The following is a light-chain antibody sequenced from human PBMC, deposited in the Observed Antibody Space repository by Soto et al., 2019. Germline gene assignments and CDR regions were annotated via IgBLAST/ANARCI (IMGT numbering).Light chain of an antibody. J-gene: IGKJ1*01. CDR2: AAS. CDR3: QQSYSTRWT. CDR1: QSISSY. V-gene: IGKV1-39*01. Sequence: DLQMTQSPSSLSASVGDRVTITCRASQSISSYLNWYQQKPGKAPKLLIYAASSLQSGVPSRFSGSGSGTDFTLTISSLQPEDCATYYCQQSYSTRWTFGQGTKVEIK.